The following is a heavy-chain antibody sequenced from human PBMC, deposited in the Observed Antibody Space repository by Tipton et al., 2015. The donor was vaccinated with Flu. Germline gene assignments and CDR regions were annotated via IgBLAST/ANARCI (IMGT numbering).Heavy chain of an antibody. CDR2: VSPNGVNT. CDR1: GYTFTSYD. D-gene: IGHD1-7*01. J-gene: IGHJ3*01. V-gene: IGHV1-8*01. CDR3: ARGTGKDWNYIPGRAFDF. Sequence: QSGAEVKKPGASVKVSCKTSGYTFTSYDINWVRQAPGQGLEWMGWVSPNGVNTGYAQNFQGRVAMTTDTSIGTAYMELSNLRSEDTAVYYCARGTGKDWNYIPGRAFDFWGQGTTVTVSP.